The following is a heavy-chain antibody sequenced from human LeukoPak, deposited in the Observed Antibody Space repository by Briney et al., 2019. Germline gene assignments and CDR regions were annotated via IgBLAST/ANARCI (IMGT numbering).Heavy chain of an antibody. Sequence: PGGSLRLSCAVSGFTVSSNYMSWVRQAPGKGLEWVSAISGSGGSTYYADSVKGRFTISRDNSKNTLYLQMNSLRAEDTAVYYCANQGSSTSERGIDYWGQGTLVTVSS. J-gene: IGHJ4*02. CDR2: ISGSGGST. CDR3: ANQGSSTSERGIDY. V-gene: IGHV3-23*01. CDR1: GFTVSSNY. D-gene: IGHD2-2*01.